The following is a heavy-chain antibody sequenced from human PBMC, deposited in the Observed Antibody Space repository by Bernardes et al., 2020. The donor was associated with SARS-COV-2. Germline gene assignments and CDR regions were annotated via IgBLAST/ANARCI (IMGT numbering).Heavy chain of an antibody. CDR2: INTDGSRT. J-gene: IGHJ2*01. CDR3: ARDLTPAYFDL. CDR1: GFTFTKYW. Sequence: GGSLRLSCAASGFTFTKYWMHWVRQAPGKGLVWVSRINTDGSRTDYADSVKGRLTISRGNAKNTLYLQMNSLRVEDTAVYYCARDLTPAYFDLWGRGTLVTVSS. V-gene: IGHV3-74*01. D-gene: IGHD2-15*01.